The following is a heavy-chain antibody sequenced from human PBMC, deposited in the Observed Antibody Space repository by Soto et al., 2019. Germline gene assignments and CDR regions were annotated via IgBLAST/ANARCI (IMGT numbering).Heavy chain of an antibody. Sequence: PSETLSLTCSISGASISSDDYYWSWFRQPPGKGLEWIGYISYSGSTYYNPSLKSRITISVDTPKTQFSLILSSVTAADTAVFYCAREVNNYYGMDVWGQGTTVTVSS. V-gene: IGHV4-30-4*01. CDR2: ISYSGST. J-gene: IGHJ6*02. CDR3: AREVNNYYGMDV. CDR1: GASISSDDYY.